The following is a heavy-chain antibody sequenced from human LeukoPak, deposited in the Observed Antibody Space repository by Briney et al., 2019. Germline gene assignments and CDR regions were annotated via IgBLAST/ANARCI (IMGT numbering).Heavy chain of an antibody. CDR3: ASFTGSSRAFGEFEP. CDR1: GYTFTGYY. Sequence: ASVKVSCKASGYTFTGYYMHWVRQAPGQGLEWMGWINPSGGSTSYAQKFQGRVTMTRDTSTSTVYMELSSLRSEDTAVYYCASFTGSSRAFGEFEPWGQGTLVTVSS. D-gene: IGHD3-10*01. J-gene: IGHJ5*02. CDR2: INPSGGST. V-gene: IGHV1-46*01.